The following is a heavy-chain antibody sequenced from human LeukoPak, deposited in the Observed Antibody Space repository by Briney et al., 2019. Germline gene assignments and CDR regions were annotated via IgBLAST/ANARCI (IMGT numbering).Heavy chain of an antibody. CDR1: GYTFIGYG. CDR3: ARVWYPPDCFDI. D-gene: IGHD6-13*01. V-gene: IGHV1-18*01. CDR2: ISVYNGVT. Sequence: ASVKVSCKASGYTFIGYGITWVRQAPGQGLDWVGWISVYNGVTNFAQKFQGRVTMTTDTSTNTAYMELRSLRSDDTAVYYCARVWYPPDCFDIWGQGTMVTVSS. J-gene: IGHJ3*02.